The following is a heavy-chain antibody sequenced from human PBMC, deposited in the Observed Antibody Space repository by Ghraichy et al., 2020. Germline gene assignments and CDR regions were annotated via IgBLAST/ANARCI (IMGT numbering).Heavy chain of an antibody. CDR2: ISAYNGNT. CDR1: GYTFTSYG. CDR3: ARDGRDLLGYCSSTSCLGFDY. D-gene: IGHD2-2*01. Sequence: ASVKVSCKASGYTFTSYGISWVRQAPGQGLEWMGWISAYNGNTNYAQKLQGRVTMTTDTSTSTAYMELRSLRSDDTAVYYCARDGRDLLGYCSSTSCLGFDYWGQGTLVTVSS. J-gene: IGHJ4*02. V-gene: IGHV1-18*04.